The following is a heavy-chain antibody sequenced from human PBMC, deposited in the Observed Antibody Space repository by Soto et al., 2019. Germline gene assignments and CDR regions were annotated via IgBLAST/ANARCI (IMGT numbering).Heavy chain of an antibody. J-gene: IGHJ4*02. CDR1: GVPISTYY. CDR3: VREAYIGYGHAIDY. Sequence: SETLSLTRAVSGVPISTYYWSWIRQPPGKGLEWIGYNYHSGTTNYNPSLKSRVTISVDTSKNQFSLRLTSVTAADTAIYYCVREAYIGYGHAIDYWGQGPLVTVS. D-gene: IGHD5-12*01. CDR2: NYHSGTT. V-gene: IGHV4-59*01.